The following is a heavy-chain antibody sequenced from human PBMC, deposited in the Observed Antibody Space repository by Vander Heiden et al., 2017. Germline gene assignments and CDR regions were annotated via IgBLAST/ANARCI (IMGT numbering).Heavy chain of an antibody. CDR1: CCCFTSYW. D-gene: IGHD4-17*01. J-gene: IGHJ4*02. CDR2: IYPGDSDT. CDR3: ARYDGYGDLYYFDY. Sequence: EVQLVQSGAVVEKPGQSLKTSCKGSCCCFTSYWIGWVRKMPGKGLEWMGIIYPGDSDTRYSPSFQGQVTISADKSISTAYLQWSSLKAADTAMYYCARYDGYGDLYYFDYWGQGTLVTVSS. V-gene: IGHV5-51*03.